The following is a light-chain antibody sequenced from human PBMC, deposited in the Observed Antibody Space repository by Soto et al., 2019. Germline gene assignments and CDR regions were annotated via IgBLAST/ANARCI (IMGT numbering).Light chain of an antibody. CDR1: STDVDGYDY. Sequence: QSALTQPASVSGSPGQSITISCTGASTDVDGYDYVSWYQQHPGQAPKLMIYDVNNRPSGVSYRFSGSKSGDTASLTIPGLQAEDDADYYCSSYTSSAPLYVFGTGTKVTVL. CDR2: DVN. V-gene: IGLV2-14*03. J-gene: IGLJ1*01. CDR3: SSYTSSAPLYV.